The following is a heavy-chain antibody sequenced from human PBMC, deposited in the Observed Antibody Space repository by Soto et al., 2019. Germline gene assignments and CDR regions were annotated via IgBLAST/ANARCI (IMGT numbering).Heavy chain of an antibody. J-gene: IGHJ2*01. CDR1: GGTFSNYP. CDR3: ARGNHRWLQLWYFDL. V-gene: IGHV1-69*12. Sequence: QVQLVQSGAEVKKPGSSVKVSCKASGGTFSNYPISWVRQAPGQGLEWMGGIIPIFGTVNYAQKFQGRVTITADESTSTADMELSSLRSEDPAVYYCARGNHRWLQLWYFDLWGRGTLVTVSS. CDR2: IIPIFGTV. D-gene: IGHD5-12*01.